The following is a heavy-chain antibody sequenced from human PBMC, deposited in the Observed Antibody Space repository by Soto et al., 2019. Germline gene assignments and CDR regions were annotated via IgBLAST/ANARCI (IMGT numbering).Heavy chain of an antibody. Sequence: ASVKVSCKASGYTFTSYGISWVRQAPGQGLEWMGWISAYNGNTNYAQKLQGRVTMTTDTSTSTAYMELRSLRSDDTAVYYCARVHGAQLRYFDWLPHSDAFDIWGQGTMVTVSS. CDR1: GYTFTSYG. J-gene: IGHJ3*02. D-gene: IGHD3-9*01. CDR3: ARVHGAQLRYFDWLPHSDAFDI. CDR2: ISAYNGNT. V-gene: IGHV1-18*01.